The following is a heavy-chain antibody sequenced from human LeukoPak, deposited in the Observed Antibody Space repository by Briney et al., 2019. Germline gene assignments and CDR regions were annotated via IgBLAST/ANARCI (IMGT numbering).Heavy chain of an antibody. J-gene: IGHJ1*01. V-gene: IGHV3-30*04. Sequence: GGSLRLSCAASGFTFSSYAMHWVRQAPGKGLEWVAVISYDGSNKYYADSVKGRFTISRDNSKNTLYLQMNSLRAEDTAVYYCARVRVDTAMVGYFQHWGLGTLVTVSS. CDR3: ARVRVDTAMVGYFQH. CDR1: GFTFSSYA. D-gene: IGHD5-18*01. CDR2: ISYDGSNK.